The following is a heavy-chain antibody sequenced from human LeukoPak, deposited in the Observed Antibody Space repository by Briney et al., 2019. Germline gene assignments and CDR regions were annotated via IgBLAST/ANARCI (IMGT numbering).Heavy chain of an antibody. CDR1: GFTFSSHW. V-gene: IGHV3-74*01. Sequence: PGGSLRLSCAASGFTFSSHWMHWVRQTPGKGLVWVSRINNDGSRTDYADSVKGRFTISRDNAKYTLYLEMNSLRAEDTAVYYCVRDFAVKVAAYNWFDPWGQGTLVTVSS. CDR3: VRDFAVKVAAYNWFDP. CDR2: INNDGSRT. J-gene: IGHJ5*02. D-gene: IGHD6-19*01.